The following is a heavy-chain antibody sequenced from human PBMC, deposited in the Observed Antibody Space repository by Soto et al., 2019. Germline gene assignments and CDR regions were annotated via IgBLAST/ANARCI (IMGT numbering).Heavy chain of an antibody. CDR3: ARDRCYDGTCYSASDS. J-gene: IGHJ5*01. D-gene: IGHD2-15*01. Sequence: EVRLMESGGGWVQPGGSLRLSCAASGFSFSTYNMDWVRQAPGKRPEWIAYISTTSFTIYYADSVKGRFTISRDNDRNSLYLEMNSLRDEDTAVYYWARDRCYDGTCYSASDSWGQGTLVTVSS. V-gene: IGHV3-48*02. CDR2: ISTTSFTI. CDR1: GFSFSTYN.